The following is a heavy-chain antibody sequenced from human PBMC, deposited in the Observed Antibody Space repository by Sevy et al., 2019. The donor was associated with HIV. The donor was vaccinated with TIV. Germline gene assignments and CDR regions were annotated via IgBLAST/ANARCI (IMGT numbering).Heavy chain of an antibody. Sequence: ASVKVSRKASGGIFRTYGISWVRQAPGQGPEWVGGIIPILGTTNYAQKFQGRVTISADEYTKTVHMELSSLRSEDTGVYYCARGGGNGWYYFDYWGQETLVTVSS. CDR2: IIPILGTT. D-gene: IGHD6-19*01. CDR1: GGIFRTYG. V-gene: IGHV1-69*13. CDR3: ARGGGNGWYYFDY. J-gene: IGHJ4*02.